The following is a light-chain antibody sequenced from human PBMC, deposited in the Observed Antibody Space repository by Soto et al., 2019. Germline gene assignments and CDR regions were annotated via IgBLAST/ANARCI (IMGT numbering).Light chain of an antibody. Sequence: VLTQPPSVSGAPGQRVTISCTGSSSSIGAGYHVHWYQQLPGAAPKLLISVNNNRPSGVPDRFSGSRSGTSASLAIAGLQAEDVADYSCQSDDATRSTNVFGNGTRSPS. CDR3: QSDDATRSTNV. J-gene: IGLJ1*01. CDR1: SSSIGAGYH. V-gene: IGLV1-40*01. CDR2: VNN.